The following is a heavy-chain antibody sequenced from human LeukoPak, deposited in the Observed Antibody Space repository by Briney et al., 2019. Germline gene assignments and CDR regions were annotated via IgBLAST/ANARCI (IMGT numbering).Heavy chain of an antibody. CDR1: GGSITNYY. CDR3: ASSSHYYYFDY. Sequence: SETLSLTCTVSGGSITNYYWSWIRQPPGKGLEWIGYIHYSGSTKYKSSLKSRVTISVDTSKNQFSLKLSSVTAADTAVYYCASSSHYYYFDYWGQGTLVTVSS. CDR2: IHYSGST. D-gene: IGHD1-26*01. J-gene: IGHJ4*02. V-gene: IGHV4-59*08.